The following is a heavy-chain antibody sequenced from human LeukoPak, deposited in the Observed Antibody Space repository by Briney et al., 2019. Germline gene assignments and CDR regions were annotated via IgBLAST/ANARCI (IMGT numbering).Heavy chain of an antibody. J-gene: IGHJ6*03. CDR3: AKDSMVRGDYYYYYMDV. CDR1: GFTFDDYA. D-gene: IGHD3-10*01. Sequence: GGSLRLSCAASGFTFDDYAMHWVRQAPGKGLEWVSGISWNSGSIGYADSVKGRFTISRDNAKNSLYLQMNSLRAEDTALYYCAKDSMVRGDYYYYYMDVWGRGTTVTISS. CDR2: ISWNSGSI. V-gene: IGHV3-9*01.